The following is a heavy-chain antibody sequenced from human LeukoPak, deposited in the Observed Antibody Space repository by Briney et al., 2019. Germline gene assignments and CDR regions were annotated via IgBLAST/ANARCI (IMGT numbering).Heavy chain of an antibody. CDR2: ISGSGGST. Sequence: GGSLRLSCAASGFTFSSYAMSWVRQAPGKGLEWVSAISGSGGSTYYADSVKGRFTISRDNSKNTLYLQMTSLTAEDTAVYYCAGKIAALFDYWGQGTLVTVSS. CDR1: GFTFSSYA. CDR3: AGKIAALFDY. D-gene: IGHD3-22*01. J-gene: IGHJ4*02. V-gene: IGHV3-23*01.